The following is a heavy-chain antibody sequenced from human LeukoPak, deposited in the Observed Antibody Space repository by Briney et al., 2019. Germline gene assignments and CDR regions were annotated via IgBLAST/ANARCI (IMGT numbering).Heavy chain of an antibody. V-gene: IGHV4-4*07. CDR1: GGSISSYY. J-gene: IGHJ6*03. CDR2: IYTSGST. D-gene: IGHD6-6*01. Sequence: PSETLSLTCTVSGGSISSYYWSWIRQPAGKGLEWIGRIYTSGSTNYNPSLKSRVTMSVDTSKNQFSLKLSSVTAADTAVYYCARASSSSPPYHYYYYMDVWGKGTTVTVSS. CDR3: ARASSSSPPYHYYYYMDV.